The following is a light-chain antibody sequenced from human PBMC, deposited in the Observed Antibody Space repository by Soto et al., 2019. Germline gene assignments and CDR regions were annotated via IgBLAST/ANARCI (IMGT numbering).Light chain of an antibody. CDR3: QTWGTGLYVV. Sequence: QLVLTQSPSASASLGASVKLTCTLSSGHSNYAIAWHQQQPEKGPRYLMKLNSDGSHSKGDGIPDRFSGSSSGADRYLTISSLQSEDEADYYCQTWGTGLYVVFGGGTKVTVL. CDR2: LNSDGSH. V-gene: IGLV4-69*01. J-gene: IGLJ2*01. CDR1: SGHSNYA.